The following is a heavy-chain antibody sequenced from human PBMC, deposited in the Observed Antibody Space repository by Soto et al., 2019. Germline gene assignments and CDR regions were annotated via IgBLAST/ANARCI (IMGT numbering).Heavy chain of an antibody. J-gene: IGHJ4*02. CDR1: GGTFSSYA. CDR3: ARDYGGYLDY. D-gene: IGHD3-22*01. CDR2: ISAIYGNT. V-gene: IGHV1-18*01. Sequence: GASVKVSCKASGGTFSSYAISWVRQAPGQGLEWMGWISAIYGNTNYAQKFQGRVTITTDTSTSTVYMELRSLRSDDTAVYYCARDYGGYLDYWGQGTLVTVSS.